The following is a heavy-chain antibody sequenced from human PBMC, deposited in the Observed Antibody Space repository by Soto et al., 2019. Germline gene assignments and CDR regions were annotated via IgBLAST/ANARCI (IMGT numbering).Heavy chain of an antibody. D-gene: IGHD3-10*01. J-gene: IGHJ4*02. CDR3: VRSSGWTGDY. CDR1: GFAFSTYW. CDR2: IRQDGSEI. V-gene: IGHV3-7*04. Sequence: EVQLVESGGGLVQPGGSLRLSCVTSGFAFSTYWMSWVRQIPGKGLEWVANIRQDGSEIDYVDSVRGRFTISRDNAKGSLNLQMNSLRAEDTAVYYCVRSSGWTGDYWGQGMLVTVSS.